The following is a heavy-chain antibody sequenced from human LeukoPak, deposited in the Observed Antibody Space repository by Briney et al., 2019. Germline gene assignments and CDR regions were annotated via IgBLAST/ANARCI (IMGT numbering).Heavy chain of an antibody. J-gene: IGHJ3*02. V-gene: IGHV3-13*04. D-gene: IGHD3-10*01. CDR1: GFTFSSYW. CDR3: ARRRYGLGSYSDAFDI. Sequence: GGSLRLSCAASGFTFSSYWMSWVRQPTGKGLEWVSGIDTAGGTYYAGSVKGRFTISRENAKNSLPLQMNSLRAGDTAVYYCARRRYGLGSYSDAFDIWGQGTMVTVSS. CDR2: IDTAGGT.